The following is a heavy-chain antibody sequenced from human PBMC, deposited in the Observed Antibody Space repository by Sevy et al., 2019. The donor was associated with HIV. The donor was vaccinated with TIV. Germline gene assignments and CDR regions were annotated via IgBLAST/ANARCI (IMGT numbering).Heavy chain of an antibody. CDR1: GVYMSPYS. CDR3: ARGGPIQHQLDYFDS. V-gene: IGHV4-59*01. D-gene: IGHD2-2*01. J-gene: IGHJ4*02. Sequence: SETLSLTCTVSGVYMSPYSWTWVRQPPGKGLEWIGYIYDTGSSDHNSALKSRVTTSVDTSKNQFSLRLTSVTAADTAIYYCARGGPIQHQLDYFDSWGQGPLVTVSS. CDR2: IYDTGSS.